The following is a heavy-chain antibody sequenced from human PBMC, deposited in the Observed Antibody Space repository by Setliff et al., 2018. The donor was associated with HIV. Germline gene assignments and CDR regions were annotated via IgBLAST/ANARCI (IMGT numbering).Heavy chain of an antibody. CDR1: GYTFTTYG. V-gene: IGHV1-18*04. J-gene: IGHJ6*02. Sequence: ASVKVSCKASGYTFTTYGVNWVRQAPGQGLEWMGWINSYNGNIKFAQKFQGRVTMTTDTSTTTAFMELRSLKADDTGIYYCSRSGVPPYYYYGMDVWGQGTTVTVSS. CDR3: SRSGVPPYYYYGMDV. D-gene: IGHD3-10*01. CDR2: INSYNGNI.